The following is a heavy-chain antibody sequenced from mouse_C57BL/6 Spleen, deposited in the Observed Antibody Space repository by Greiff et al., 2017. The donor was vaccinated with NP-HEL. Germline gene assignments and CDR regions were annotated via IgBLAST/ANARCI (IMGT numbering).Heavy chain of an antibody. D-gene: IGHD2-1*01. V-gene: IGHV1-18*01. CDR3: ARSFYYGNLYYFGY. CDR2: INPNNGGT. Sequence: VQLKESGPELVKPGASVKIPCKASGYTFTDYNMDWVKQSHGKSLEWIGDINPNNGGTIYNQKFKGKATLTVDKSSSTAYMELRSLTSEDTAVYYCARSFYYGNLYYFGYWGQGTTLTVSS. CDR1: GYTFTDYN. J-gene: IGHJ2*01.